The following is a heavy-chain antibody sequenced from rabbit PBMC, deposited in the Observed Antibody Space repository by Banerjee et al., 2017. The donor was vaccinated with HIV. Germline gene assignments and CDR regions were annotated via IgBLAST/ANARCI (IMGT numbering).Heavy chain of an antibody. Sequence: QSLEESGGDLVKPGASLTLTCTASGFSFSSSYYMCWVRQAPGKGLEWIACNFTTSSGKTYYASWAKGRFTISKTSSTTVTLQMTSLTAADTATYFCARDFYTHGAVDYACAFDLWGQGTLVTVS. D-gene: IGHD6-1*01. CDR1: GFSFSSSYY. J-gene: IGHJ4*01. CDR3: ARDFYTHGAVDYACAFDL. V-gene: IGHV1S40*01. CDR2: NFTTSSGKT.